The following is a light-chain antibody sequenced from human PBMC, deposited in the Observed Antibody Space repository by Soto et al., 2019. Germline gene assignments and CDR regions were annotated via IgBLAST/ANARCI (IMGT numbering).Light chain of an antibody. V-gene: IGLV2-14*01. CDR2: EVI. J-gene: IGLJ1*01. CDR3: SSYASSTTLV. Sequence: QSALTQPASVSGSPGQSITISCTGTSSDVGAYNYVSWYQQHPGKAPKLMIYEVINRPSGVSNRFSGSKSGNTASLTISGLEAEDDAYYYCSSYASSTTLVFGIGTKLTVL. CDR1: SSDVGAYNY.